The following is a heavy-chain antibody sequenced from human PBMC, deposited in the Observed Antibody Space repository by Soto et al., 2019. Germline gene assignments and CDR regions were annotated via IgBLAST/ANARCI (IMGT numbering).Heavy chain of an antibody. CDR2: IWYDGSNK. V-gene: IGHV3-33*01. CDR1: GFTFSSYG. D-gene: IGHD3-10*01. Sequence: PGGSLRLSCAASGFTFSSYGMHWVRQAPGKGLEWVAVIWYDGSNKYYAGSVKGRFTISRDNSKNTLYLQMNSLRAEDTAVYYCARDPLKKLGELLYYFDYWGQGTLVTVSS. J-gene: IGHJ4*02. CDR3: ARDPLKKLGELLYYFDY.